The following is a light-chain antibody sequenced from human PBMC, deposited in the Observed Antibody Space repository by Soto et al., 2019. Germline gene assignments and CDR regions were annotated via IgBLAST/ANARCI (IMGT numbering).Light chain of an antibody. J-gene: IGLJ1*01. CDR3: QVWDSSSDPLYV. V-gene: IGLV3-21*04. CDR1: NIGSKS. Sequence: SYELTQPPSVSVAPGKTARITCGGKNIGSKSVHWYQQRPGQAPVLVIYYDSDRPSGIPERFSGSNSGNTATLTISRVEAGDEADYYCQVWDSSSDPLYVFGTGTTLTVL. CDR2: YDS.